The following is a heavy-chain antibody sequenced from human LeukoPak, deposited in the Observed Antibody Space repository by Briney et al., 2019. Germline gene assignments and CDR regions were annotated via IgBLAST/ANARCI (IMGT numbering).Heavy chain of an antibody. CDR3: AREGALAGILDF. V-gene: IGHV3-15*01. D-gene: IGHD6-19*01. Sequence: GSLRLSCAASGFTFSDALMSWVRQAPGKGLEWVGRIKTKTDRGTTDYAARVKGRFIVSRDDSKNTLYLQMNSLKTEDTAVYYCAREGALAGILDFWGQGALVTVSS. CDR1: GFTFSDAL. CDR2: IKTKTDRGTT. J-gene: IGHJ4*02.